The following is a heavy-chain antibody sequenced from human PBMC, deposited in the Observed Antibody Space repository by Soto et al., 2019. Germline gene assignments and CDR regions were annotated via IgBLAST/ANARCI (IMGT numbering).Heavy chain of an antibody. J-gene: IGHJ4*02. Sequence: SETLSLTCAVSGYSISSGYYCGWIRQPPGKGLEWIGSIYHSGNTYYNPSLKSRVTISVDTSKNQFSLKLSSVTAADTAVYYCAREGGSGSYSLGYWGQGTLVTVSS. D-gene: IGHD3-10*01. CDR1: GYSISSGYY. CDR3: AREGGSGSYSLGY. CDR2: IYHSGNT. V-gene: IGHV4-38-2*02.